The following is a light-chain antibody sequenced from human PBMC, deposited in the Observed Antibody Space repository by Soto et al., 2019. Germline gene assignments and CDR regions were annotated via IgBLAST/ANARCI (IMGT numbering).Light chain of an antibody. CDR2: DAS. CDR3: QQRSNWPPRWT. V-gene: IGKV3-11*01. Sequence: EIVMTQSPATLSVSPGERATLSCRASQSVSIKLAWYQQKPGQAPRLLIYDASNRATGIPARFSGSGSGTDFTLTISSLEPEDFAVYYCQQRSNWPPRWTFGQGTKVDIK. J-gene: IGKJ1*01. CDR1: QSVSIK.